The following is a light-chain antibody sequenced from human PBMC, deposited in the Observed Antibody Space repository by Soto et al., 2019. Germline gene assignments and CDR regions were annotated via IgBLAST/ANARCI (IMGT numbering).Light chain of an antibody. Sequence: DIQMTQSPFTLSASVGDRVTITCRASQSISSWLAWYQQKPGKAPKLLIYKASTLKSGVPSRFSGSGSGTEFTLTISSLQPDDFATYYCQQYNSYWTFGQGTKVDIK. V-gene: IGKV1-5*03. J-gene: IGKJ1*01. CDR3: QQYNSYWT. CDR1: QSISSW. CDR2: KAS.